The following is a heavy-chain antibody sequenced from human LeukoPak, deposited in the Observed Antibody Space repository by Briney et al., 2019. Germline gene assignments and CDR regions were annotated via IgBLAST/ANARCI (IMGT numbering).Heavy chain of an antibody. CDR1: GYSFTNCW. D-gene: IGHD4-17*01. CDR2: IDPRDSYT. Sequence: GDSLTISCKASGYSFTNCWISWVRQMPGKGLEWMGRIDPRDSYTKYSPSFEGHVTISVDKSISSAFLQWNSLKASDSAMYYCATGASKVTTDFANYWGQGTQVAVSS. CDR3: ATGASKVTTDFANY. V-gene: IGHV5-10-1*01. J-gene: IGHJ4*02.